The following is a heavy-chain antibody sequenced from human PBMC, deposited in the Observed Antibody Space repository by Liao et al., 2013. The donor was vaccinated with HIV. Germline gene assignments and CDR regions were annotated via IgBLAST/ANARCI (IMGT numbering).Heavy chain of an antibody. CDR3: ARDPGTRDGGY. V-gene: IGHV4-39*07. J-gene: IGHJ4*02. D-gene: IGHD5-24*01. CDR2: IYYTGST. Sequence: QLQLQESGPGLVKPSETLSLTCTVSGGSISSSSYYWGWIRQAPGKGLEWIGSIYYTGSTYYKPSLKSRVTISVDTSKNQLSLKLSSVTAADTAVYYCARDPGTRDGGYWGQGTLVTVSS. CDR1: GGSISSSSYY.